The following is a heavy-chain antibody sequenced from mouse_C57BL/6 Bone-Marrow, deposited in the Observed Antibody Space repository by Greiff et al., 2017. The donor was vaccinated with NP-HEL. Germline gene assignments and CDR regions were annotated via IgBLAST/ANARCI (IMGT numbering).Heavy chain of an antibody. Sequence: EVQLQESGPELVKPGASVKMSCKASGYTFTDYNMHWVKQSHGKSLEWIGYINPNNGGTSYNQKFKGKATLTVNKSSSTAYMELRSLTSEDSAVYYCATFYYYGSRWAMDYWGQGTSVTVSS. D-gene: IGHD1-1*01. CDR1: GYTFTDYN. CDR2: INPNNGGT. V-gene: IGHV1-22*01. CDR3: ATFYYYGSRWAMDY. J-gene: IGHJ4*01.